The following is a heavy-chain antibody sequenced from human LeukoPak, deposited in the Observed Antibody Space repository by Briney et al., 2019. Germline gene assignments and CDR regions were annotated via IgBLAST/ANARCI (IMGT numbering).Heavy chain of an antibody. CDR3: ARSLAYCGGDCPHLFDY. D-gene: IGHD2-21*02. Sequence: ASVKVSCKSSGYTFNGYYMHWVRQAPGQGLEWMGWINPNSGGTNYAQKFQGRVTMTRDTSISTAYMELSRLRSDDTAVYYCARSLAYCGGDCPHLFDYWGQGTLVTVSS. J-gene: IGHJ4*02. CDR1: GYTFNGYY. V-gene: IGHV1-2*02. CDR2: INPNSGGT.